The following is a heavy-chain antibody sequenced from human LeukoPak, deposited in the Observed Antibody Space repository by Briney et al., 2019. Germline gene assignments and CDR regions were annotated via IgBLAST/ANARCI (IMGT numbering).Heavy chain of an antibody. V-gene: IGHV7-4-1*02. CDR2: INTNTGKP. D-gene: IGHD2-2*01. Sequence: ASVKVSCKASGYTFTSYAMHWVRQAPGQGLEWMGWINTNTGKPTYAQGFTGRFVFSLDSSVSTAYLQINSLNAEGTAVYYCARAASLDYWGQGTLVTASS. CDR1: GYTFTSYA. CDR3: ARAASLDY. J-gene: IGHJ4*02.